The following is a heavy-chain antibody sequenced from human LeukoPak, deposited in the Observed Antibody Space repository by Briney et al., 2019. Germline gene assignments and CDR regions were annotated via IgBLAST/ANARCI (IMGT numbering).Heavy chain of an antibody. V-gene: IGHV1-8*03. CDR1: GGTFSSYA. CDR3: ARGAAAGTIPFDY. D-gene: IGHD6-13*01. CDR2: MNPNSGNT. J-gene: IGHJ4*02. Sequence: GASVKVSCKASGGTFSSYAISWVRQATGQGLEWMGWMNPNSGNTGYAQKFQGRVTITRNTSISTAYMELSSLRSEDTAVYYCARGAAAGTIPFDYWGRGTLVTVSS.